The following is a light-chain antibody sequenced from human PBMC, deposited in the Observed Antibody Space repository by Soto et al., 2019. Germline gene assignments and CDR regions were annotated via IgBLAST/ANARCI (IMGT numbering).Light chain of an antibody. CDR2: GAS. V-gene: IGKV3D-7*01. J-gene: IGKJ2*01. Sequence: EIVMTQSLATLSLSPGERATLSCRASQSVSSSYLSWYQQKPGQAPRLLIYGASIRATGIPARFSGSGSGTDFTLTISSLQPEDFAVYYCQQDYNLPYTFGQGTKLEIK. CDR1: QSVSSSY. CDR3: QQDYNLPYT.